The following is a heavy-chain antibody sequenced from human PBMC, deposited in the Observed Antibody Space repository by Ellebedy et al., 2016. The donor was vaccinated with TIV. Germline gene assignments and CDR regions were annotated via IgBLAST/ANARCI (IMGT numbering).Heavy chain of an antibody. CDR2: IYPGDSDT. J-gene: IGHJ3*02. CDR1: GYIFTNYW. D-gene: IGHD1-14*01. CDR3: ARHENLYDAFDI. Sequence: ASVKVSCKGSGYIFTNYWIGWVRQMPGKGLEWMGIIYPGDSDTRYSPSFQGKVTISADKSINTAYLQWSSLRASDTAMYYCARHENLYDAFDIWGQGTIVAVSS. V-gene: IGHV5-51*01.